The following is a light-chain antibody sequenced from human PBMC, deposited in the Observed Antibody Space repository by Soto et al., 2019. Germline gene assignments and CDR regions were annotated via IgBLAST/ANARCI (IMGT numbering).Light chain of an antibody. J-gene: IGKJ4*01. V-gene: IGKV3-11*01. CDR2: DAA. CDR3: QQRSNWPPLT. CDR1: QSIGTY. Sequence: EIVMTQSPATLSLSPGERATLSCRASQSIGTYLAWYQKKPGQAPQLLVHDAAGRAPGVPARFSGSGSGTDFSLTISSMEPEDSAVYYCQQRSNWPPLTFGGGTTVEIK.